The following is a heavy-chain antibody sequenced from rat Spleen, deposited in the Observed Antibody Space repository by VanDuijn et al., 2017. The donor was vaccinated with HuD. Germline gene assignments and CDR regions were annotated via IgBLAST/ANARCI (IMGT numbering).Heavy chain of an antibody. V-gene: IGHV2-1*01. CDR3: ARHGGVYFDY. CDR2: IWSGGGT. D-gene: IGHD1-2*01. CDR1: GFSLTSNS. Sequence: QVQLKESGPGLVQPSQTLSLTCTVSGFSLTSNSVSWVRQPPGKGLEWMGAIWSGGGTDYNSALNSRLSISRDTSKSQVFLKMNSLQPEDTGTYYCARHGGVYFDYWGQGTLVTVSS. J-gene: IGHJ3*01.